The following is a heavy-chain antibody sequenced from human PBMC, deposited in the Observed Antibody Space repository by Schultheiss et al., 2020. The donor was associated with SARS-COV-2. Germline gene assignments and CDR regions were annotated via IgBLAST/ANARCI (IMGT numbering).Heavy chain of an antibody. Sequence: SETLSLTCAVYGGSFSGYYWSWNRQPPGKGLEWIGEINHSGSTNYNPSLKSRVTISVDTSKNQFSLKLSSVTAADTAVYYCARPHGVVPARKNWFDPWGQGTLVTVSS. CDR2: INHSGST. CDR1: GGSFSGYY. D-gene: IGHD2-2*01. V-gene: IGHV4-34*01. CDR3: ARPHGVVPARKNWFDP. J-gene: IGHJ5*02.